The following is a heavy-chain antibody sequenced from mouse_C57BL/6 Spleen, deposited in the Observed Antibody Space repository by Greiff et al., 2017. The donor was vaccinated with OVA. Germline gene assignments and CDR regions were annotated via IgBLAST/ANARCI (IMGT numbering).Heavy chain of an antibody. CDR1: GYAFSSSW. D-gene: IGHD2-4*01. V-gene: IGHV1-82*01. CDR3: ARGYDYYFDY. J-gene: IGHJ2*01. CDR2: IYPGDGDT. Sequence: LQESGPELVKPGASVKISCKASGYAFSSSWMNWVKQRPGKGLEWIGRIYPGDGDTNYNGKFKGKATLTADKSSSTAYMQLSSLTSEDSAVYFCARGYDYYFDYWGQGTTLTVSS.